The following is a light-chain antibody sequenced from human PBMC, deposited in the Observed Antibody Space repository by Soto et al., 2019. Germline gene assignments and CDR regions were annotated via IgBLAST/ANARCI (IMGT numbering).Light chain of an antibody. Sequence: EIVLTQSPATLSLSPGERVTLSCGASQSVSNNYLAWYQRKPGLAPRLLIYDASKRATGLPDRFSGSGSGTDFTLTISRLEPEDFAVYYCQQYGSSPNTFGQGTKLEIK. CDR3: QQYGSSPNT. CDR2: DAS. J-gene: IGKJ2*01. CDR1: QSVSNNY. V-gene: IGKV3D-20*01.